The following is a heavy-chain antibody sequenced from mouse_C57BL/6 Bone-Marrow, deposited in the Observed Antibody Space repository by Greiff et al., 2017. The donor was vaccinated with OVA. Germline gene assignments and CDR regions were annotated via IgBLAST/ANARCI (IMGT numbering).Heavy chain of an antibody. D-gene: IGHD3-2*02. J-gene: IGHJ4*01. CDR2: IDPSDSYT. Sequence: QVQLQQPGAELVMPGASVKLSCKASGYTFTSYWMHWVKQRPGQGLEWIGEIDPSDSYTNYNQKFKGKSTLTVDKSSSTAYMQLSSLTSEDSAVYYCARGGEAQALMDYWGQGTSVTVSS. V-gene: IGHV1-69*01. CDR3: ARGGEAQALMDY. CDR1: GYTFTSYW.